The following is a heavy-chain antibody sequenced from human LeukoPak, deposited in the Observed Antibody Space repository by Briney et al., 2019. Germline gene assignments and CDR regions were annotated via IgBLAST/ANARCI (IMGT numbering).Heavy chain of an antibody. J-gene: IGHJ4*02. Sequence: ASVKVSCKASGYTFSNYGVIWVRQAPGQGLEWMGWIGAYDGYTNYAQKLQGRVTMTTDTSTSTAYMELRSLRSDDTAVYYCARGSSGGYNYGRESDYWGQGTLVTVSS. V-gene: IGHV1-18*01. CDR1: GYTFSNYG. D-gene: IGHD5-24*01. CDR3: ARGSSGGYNYGRESDY. CDR2: IGAYDGYT.